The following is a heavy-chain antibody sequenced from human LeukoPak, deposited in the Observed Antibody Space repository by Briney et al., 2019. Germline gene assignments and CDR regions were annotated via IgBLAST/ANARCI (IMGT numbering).Heavy chain of an antibody. CDR1: GGTFSSYA. D-gene: IGHD1-7*01. Sequence: SVKVSCRASGGTFSSYAISWVRQAPGQGLEWMGGIIPIFGTANYAQKFQGRVTITTDESTSTAYMELSSLRSEDTAVYYCARGSSGYNWNYSLHYWGQGTLVTVSS. CDR3: ARGSSGYNWNYSLHY. J-gene: IGHJ4*02. CDR2: IIPIFGTA. V-gene: IGHV1-69*05.